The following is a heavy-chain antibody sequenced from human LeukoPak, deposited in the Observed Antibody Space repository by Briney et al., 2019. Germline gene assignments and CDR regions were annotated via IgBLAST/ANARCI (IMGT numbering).Heavy chain of an antibody. CDR2: VYYSRRT. CDR1: RGSIRSYY. Sequence: SLTLSLTCTVSRGSIRSYYWSWIRQPPGRGLEWIGYVYYSRRTTDNPSIKNRSTISVDTSKTQSSLKLSSGTAADTVVYYCARGRITIFGVLTPHFDYWGQGTLVTVAS. V-gene: IGHV4-59*01. CDR3: ARGRITIFGVLTPHFDY. J-gene: IGHJ4*02. D-gene: IGHD3-3*01.